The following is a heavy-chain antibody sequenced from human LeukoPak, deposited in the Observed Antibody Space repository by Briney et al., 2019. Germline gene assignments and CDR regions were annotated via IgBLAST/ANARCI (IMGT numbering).Heavy chain of an antibody. Sequence: TGGSLRLSCAASGFTVSSNYMSWVRQAPGKGLEWVSVIYSGGSTYYADSVKGRFTISRDNSKNTLSLQMNSLRAEDTAVYYCARDLPSGLGAFDIWGQGTMVTVSS. J-gene: IGHJ3*02. V-gene: IGHV3-66*01. CDR2: IYSGGST. CDR3: ARDLPSGLGAFDI. D-gene: IGHD1-26*01. CDR1: GFTVSSNY.